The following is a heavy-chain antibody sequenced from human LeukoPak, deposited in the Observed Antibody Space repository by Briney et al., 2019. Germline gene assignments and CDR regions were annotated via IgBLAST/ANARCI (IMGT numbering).Heavy chain of an antibody. D-gene: IGHD3-10*01. CDR1: GFTFSSYT. V-gene: IGHV3-30*04. CDR3: AKAAGKYHTSGSYSFDY. CDR2: IPWHGNNP. J-gene: IGHJ4*02. Sequence: PGRSLRLSCAASGFTFSSYTMHWVRQAPGKGLEWVALIPWHGNNPYYADSVQGRFTISRDNSKNTLDLQMNSLSPEDTAVYHCAKAAGKYHTSGSYSFDYWGQGTLVTVSS.